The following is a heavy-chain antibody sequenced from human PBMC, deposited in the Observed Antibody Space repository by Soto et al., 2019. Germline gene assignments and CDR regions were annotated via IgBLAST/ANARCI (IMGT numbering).Heavy chain of an antibody. CDR1: GYTFTSYH. CDR2: ISAYNTNT. CDR3: ARDTPPTDY. J-gene: IGHJ4*02. Sequence: QGQLVQSGAEVKKPGASLKVSCKTSGYTFTSYHISWVRQAPGQGLEWMGWISAYNTNTNYAQKFQGRVTMTTDTLTSTAYMELRSLRYDDTAVYYCARDTPPTDYWGQGTLVTVSS. V-gene: IGHV1-18*01.